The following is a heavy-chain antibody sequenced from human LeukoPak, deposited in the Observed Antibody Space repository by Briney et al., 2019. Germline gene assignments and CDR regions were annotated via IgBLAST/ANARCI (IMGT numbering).Heavy chain of an antibody. CDR3: ARGGASAAARRFDR. D-gene: IGHD6-13*01. J-gene: IGHJ5*02. CDR2: MNPNSGNT. Sequence: ASVKVSCKASGYTFTNYDINWVRQAPGQGLEWMGWMNPNSGNTVYAQRFQGRVTITSNTSISTAYMELGSLRSADTAVYYCARGGASAAARRFDRWGQGTLVTVSS. V-gene: IGHV1-8*01. CDR1: GYTFTNYD.